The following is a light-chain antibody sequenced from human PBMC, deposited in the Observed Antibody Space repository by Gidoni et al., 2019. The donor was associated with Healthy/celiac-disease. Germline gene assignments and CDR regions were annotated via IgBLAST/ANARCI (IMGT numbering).Light chain of an antibody. CDR3: QQYHNWPPLT. J-gene: IGKJ4*01. CDR2: CAS. Sequence: EIVMTQSPATLSVSPGERATLSCRVSQSVSSTLAWYQQKPGQAPRILIYCASTRATGIPARFSGSGAGTEFTLPISSLQYEDFAVYYCQQYHNWPPLTFGGGTKVEIK. V-gene: IGKV3-15*01. CDR1: QSVSST.